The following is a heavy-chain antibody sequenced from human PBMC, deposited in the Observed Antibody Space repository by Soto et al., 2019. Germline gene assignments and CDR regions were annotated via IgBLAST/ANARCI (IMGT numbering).Heavy chain of an antibody. V-gene: IGHV3-21*01. CDR2: ISSSSSYI. J-gene: IGHJ4*02. Sequence: EVQLVESGGGLVKPGGSLRLSCAASGFTFSSYSMNWVRQAPGKGLGWVSSISSSSSYIYYADSVKGRFTISRDNAKNSLYLQMNSLRAEDTAVYYCARDNKAVAGRRDFDYWGQGTLVTVSS. D-gene: IGHD6-19*01. CDR1: GFTFSSYS. CDR3: ARDNKAVAGRRDFDY.